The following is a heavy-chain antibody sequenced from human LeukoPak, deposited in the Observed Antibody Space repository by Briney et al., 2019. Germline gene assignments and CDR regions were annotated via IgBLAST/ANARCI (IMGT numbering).Heavy chain of an antibody. CDR2: ISGSGTST. J-gene: IGHJ4*02. V-gene: IGHV3-23*01. CDR3: AKVLGPAHYYDTVNQGYFDY. CDR1: GFTFTNYA. D-gene: IGHD3-22*01. Sequence: GGSLRLSCAASGFTFTNYAMSWVRQAPGKGLEWVSAISGSGTSTYYADSVKGRFTISRDNSENTLYLQMNTLRAEDTAVYYCAKVLGPAHYYDTVNQGYFDYWGQGTLVTVSS.